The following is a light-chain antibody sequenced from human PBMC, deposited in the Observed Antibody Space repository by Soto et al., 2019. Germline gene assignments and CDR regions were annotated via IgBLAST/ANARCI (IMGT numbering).Light chain of an antibody. CDR1: QSIGKY. V-gene: IGKV1-39*01. CDR3: QQSSDSPPWT. Sequence: DIQMTQSPSALSASVGDRVTISCRASQSIGKYLNWYQQKPGTAPRLLIYGASSVKTGVPPRFSGSGSGRDFTLTISSLRPEDSATYFCQQSSDSPPWTFGQGTKVEIK. J-gene: IGKJ1*01. CDR2: GAS.